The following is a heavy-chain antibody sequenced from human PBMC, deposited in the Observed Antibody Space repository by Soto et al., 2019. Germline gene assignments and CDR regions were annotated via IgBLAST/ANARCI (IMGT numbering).Heavy chain of an antibody. J-gene: IGHJ6*02. CDR2: IDPSDSYT. Sequence: GESLKISFKGSGYSFTSYWISWVRQMPGKGLEWMGRIDPSDSYTNYSPSFQGHVTISADKSISTAYLQWSSLKASDTAMYYCARPTSSGYDTYYYGMDVWGQGTTVTVAS. V-gene: IGHV5-10-1*01. D-gene: IGHD5-12*01. CDR3: ARPTSSGYDTYYYGMDV. CDR1: GYSFTSYW.